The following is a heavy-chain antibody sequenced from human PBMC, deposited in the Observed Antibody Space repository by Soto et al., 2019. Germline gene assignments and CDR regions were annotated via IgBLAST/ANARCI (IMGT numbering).Heavy chain of an antibody. J-gene: IGHJ4*02. D-gene: IGHD1-1*01. Sequence: ASVKVSCKASGYTFTSYCLSWVRQAPGQGLEWMGWISAYNGNTNYVQSLQDRVSMTRDTSTSTVYMELRSLRSDDPAVYFCVSEIESSGGCISFAYWGQGTPVTVSS. V-gene: IGHV1-18*04. CDR2: ISAYNGNT. CDR1: GYTFTSYC. CDR3: VSEIESSGGCISFAY.